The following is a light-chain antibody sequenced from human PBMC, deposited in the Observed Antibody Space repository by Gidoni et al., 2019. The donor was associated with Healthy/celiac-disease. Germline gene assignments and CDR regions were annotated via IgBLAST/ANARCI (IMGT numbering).Light chain of an antibody. CDR1: SSDVGGYNY. J-gene: IGLJ1*01. CDR3: SSYAGSNNFPYV. V-gene: IGLV2-8*01. CDR2: EVS. Sequence: QSALTQPTSASGSPGQSVTISCTGTSSDVGGYNYVSWYQQHPGKAPTLMIYEVSKRPSGVPDRFSGSKSGNTASLTVSGLQAEDEADYYCSSYAGSNNFPYVFGTGTKVTVL.